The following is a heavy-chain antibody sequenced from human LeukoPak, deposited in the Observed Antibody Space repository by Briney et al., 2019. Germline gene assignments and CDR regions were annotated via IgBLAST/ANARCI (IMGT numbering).Heavy chain of an antibody. CDR2: INPNNGDT. CDR1: GYTFTGYY. J-gene: IGHJ4*02. V-gene: IGHV1-2*02. CDR3: ARDLGLFCVYY. D-gene: IGHD3-22*01. Sequence: EASVKVPCTASGYTFTGYYIHWVRQAPGQGLEWMGWINPNNGDTAYAQKFQGRVTMTRDTSISTGYMELSRLRSDDTAVYSCARDLGLFCVYYWGQGTLVTVSS.